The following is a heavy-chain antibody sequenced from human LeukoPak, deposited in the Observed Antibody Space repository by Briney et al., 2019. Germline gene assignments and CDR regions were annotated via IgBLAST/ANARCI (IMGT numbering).Heavy chain of an antibody. V-gene: IGHV4-61*08. CDR3: AGHYDNDGYYYAHFDY. CDR1: GGSISSGGYY. D-gene: IGHD3-22*01. J-gene: IGHJ4*02. CDR2: IYYRST. Sequence: SETLSLTCTVSGGSISSGGYYWSWIRQHPGKGLEWIGYIYYRSTNYNPSLKSRVTISIDTSKNQLSLKLSSVTAADTAVYYCAGHYDNDGYYYAHFDYWGQGTLVTVSS.